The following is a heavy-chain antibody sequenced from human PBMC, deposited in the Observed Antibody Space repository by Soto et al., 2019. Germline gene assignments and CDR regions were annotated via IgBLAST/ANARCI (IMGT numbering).Heavy chain of an antibody. Sequence: QAQLVQSGAEVKKPGASVKVSCRASGYTFSSYGYAWVRQVPGQRLEWMGWISAYNGDTNYAQKFQDRVTLTTDTSTTTAYMELRNLGSDDTAVYYCARSGAYCTSITCLFDSFWGLGTLVTVSS. CDR3: ARSGAYCTSITCLFDSF. D-gene: IGHD2-8*01. V-gene: IGHV1-18*01. CDR2: ISAYNGDT. J-gene: IGHJ4*02. CDR1: GYTFSSYG.